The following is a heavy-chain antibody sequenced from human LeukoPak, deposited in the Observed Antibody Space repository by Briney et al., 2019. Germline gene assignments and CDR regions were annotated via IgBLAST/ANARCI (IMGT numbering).Heavy chain of an antibody. J-gene: IGHJ4*02. CDR2: IYYSGST. Sequence: SSETLSLTCTVSGGSISSRYWTWIRQSPGKGPEWIGYIYYSGSTNYNPSLKSRVTISVDTSKNQFYLKLSSVTAADTAVYYCARGGSYVDYWGQGTLVTVSS. D-gene: IGHD1-26*01. V-gene: IGHV4-59*11. CDR3: ARGGSYVDY. CDR1: GGSISSRY.